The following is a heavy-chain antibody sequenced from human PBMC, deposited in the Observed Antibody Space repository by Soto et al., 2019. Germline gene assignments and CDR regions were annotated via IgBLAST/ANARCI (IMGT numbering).Heavy chain of an antibody. V-gene: IGHV4-59*01. Sequence: NPSETLSLTCTVSGGSISSYYWSWIRQPPGKGLEWIGYIYYSGSTNYNPSLKSRVTISVDTSKNQFSLKLSSVTAADTAVYYCARDPGMAAAGHYYYYGMDVWGQGTTVTVSS. CDR3: ARDPGMAAAGHYYYYGMDV. CDR2: IYYSGST. CDR1: GGSISSYY. D-gene: IGHD6-13*01. J-gene: IGHJ6*02.